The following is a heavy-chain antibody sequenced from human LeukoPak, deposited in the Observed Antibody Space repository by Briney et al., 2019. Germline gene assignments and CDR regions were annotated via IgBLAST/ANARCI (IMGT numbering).Heavy chain of an antibody. CDR1: GFTFSSYD. Sequence: GMSLRLSCAASGFTFSSYDMHWVRQAPGKGLELVAVISDDGSNKYYADSVKGRFTISRDNSKNTLYLQMNSLRLEDTALYYCAKDADTATIIYWYFDLWGRGTLVTVSS. D-gene: IGHD5-18*01. CDR2: ISDDGSNK. J-gene: IGHJ2*01. CDR3: AKDADTATIIYWYFDL. V-gene: IGHV3-30*18.